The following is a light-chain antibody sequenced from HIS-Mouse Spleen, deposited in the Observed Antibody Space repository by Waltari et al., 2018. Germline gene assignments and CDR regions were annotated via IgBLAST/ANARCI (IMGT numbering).Light chain of an antibody. CDR3: QQFNSYPALT. V-gene: IGKV1-13*02. Sequence: AIQLTQSPSSLSASAGDRVTITCRASQGISSALAWYQQKPGKAPKLLIYDASSLESGVPSRFSGSGSGTDFTLTISSLQPEDFATYYCQQFNSYPALTFGGGTKVEIK. CDR1: QGISSA. J-gene: IGKJ4*01. CDR2: DAS.